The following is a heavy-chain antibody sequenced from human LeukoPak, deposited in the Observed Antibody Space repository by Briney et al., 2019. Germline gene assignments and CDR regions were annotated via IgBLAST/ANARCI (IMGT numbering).Heavy chain of an antibody. D-gene: IGHD3-22*01. J-gene: IGHJ3*02. Sequence: SETLSLTCAVYGGSFSGYYWSWIRQPPGKGLEWIGEINHSGSTNYNPSLKSRVTTSVDTSKNQFSLKLSSVTAADTAVYYCARAKRITMIVVVIREAFDIWGQGTMVTVSS. CDR2: INHSGST. CDR3: ARAKRITMIVVVIREAFDI. CDR1: GGSFSGYY. V-gene: IGHV4-34*01.